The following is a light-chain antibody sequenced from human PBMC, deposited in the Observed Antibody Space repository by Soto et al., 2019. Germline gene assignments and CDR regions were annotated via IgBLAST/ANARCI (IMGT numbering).Light chain of an antibody. CDR1: QSVSSY. V-gene: IGKV3-11*01. CDR3: QQRSNWWT. Sequence: EIVLTQSPATLSLSPGERATLSCRASQSVSSYLAWYQQKPGQAPRLLIYDASNRATGIPARFSGSWSGTDFTLTISSLKPEDFAVYYCQQRSNWWTFGQGTKVEIK. CDR2: DAS. J-gene: IGKJ1*01.